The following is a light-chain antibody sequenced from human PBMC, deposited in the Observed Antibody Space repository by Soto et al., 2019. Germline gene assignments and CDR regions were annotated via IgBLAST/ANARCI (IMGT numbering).Light chain of an antibody. J-gene: IGLJ2*01. CDR3: SSYTNSRTEVL. CDR1: SSDVGGYKS. CDR2: EVS. V-gene: IGLV2-14*01. Sequence: QSVLTQPASVSGSLGQSITISCTGTSSDVGGYKSVSWYQKHPGKAPKLVIYEVSNRPSGVSNRFSGSKSGNTASLTISGLQLEDEADYYCSSYTNSRTEVLFGGGTKLTVL.